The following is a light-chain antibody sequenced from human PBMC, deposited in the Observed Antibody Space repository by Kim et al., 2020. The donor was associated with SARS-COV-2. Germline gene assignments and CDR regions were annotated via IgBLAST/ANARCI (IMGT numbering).Light chain of an antibody. CDR1: SNNVGNQG. Sequence: QAGLTQPPSVSKDLRQTATLTCTGNSNNVGNQGAAWLQQHQGHPPKLVSYRNNNRPSGISERLSASRSGNTASLTITGLQPEDAADYYCSAWDSNLRAWVFGGGTQLTVL. J-gene: IGLJ3*02. V-gene: IGLV10-54*01. CDR3: SAWDSNLRAWV. CDR2: RNN.